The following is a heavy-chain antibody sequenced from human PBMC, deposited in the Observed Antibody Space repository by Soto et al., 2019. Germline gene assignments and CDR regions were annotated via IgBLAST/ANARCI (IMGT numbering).Heavy chain of an antibody. CDR1: GFSLSTSGVG. Sequence: QITLKESGPSLVRPTQTLTLTCAFSGFSLSTSGVGVGWIRQPPGKALEWLAVIYCDDSKHYSPSLRSRLTTTKDTSKNQVVLTMTNMDPMDTGTYYCAHKGPEDWPLDYWCQGTLVTVSS. D-gene: IGHD3-9*01. V-gene: IGHV2-5*02. CDR2: IYCDDSK. J-gene: IGHJ4*02. CDR3: AHKGPEDWPLDY.